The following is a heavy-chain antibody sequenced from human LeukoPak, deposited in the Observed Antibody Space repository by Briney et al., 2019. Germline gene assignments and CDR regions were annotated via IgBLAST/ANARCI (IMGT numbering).Heavy chain of an antibody. CDR2: INPNSGGT. D-gene: IGHD3-22*01. CDR3: ARSSGYSPQDCDC. CDR1: GYTFTRYY. Sequence: GASVKVSCKTSGYTFTRYYVRWVRQAPGQGLEWMGWINPNSGGTNYAQRFQGRVTMTRDTSISTAYMELSRLKSDDTAVYYCARSSGYSPQDCDCWGQGTLVTVSS. V-gene: IGHV1-2*02. J-gene: IGHJ4*02.